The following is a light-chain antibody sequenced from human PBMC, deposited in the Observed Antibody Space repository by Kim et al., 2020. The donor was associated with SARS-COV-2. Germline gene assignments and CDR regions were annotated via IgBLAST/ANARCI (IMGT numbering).Light chain of an antibody. Sequence: SPGESATPSCSASQSVTSSYLAWYQQKPGQAPRLLIYAASSRATGIPDRFSGSGSGTDFTLTINRLEPEDFAVYYCQQYAGSPATFGQGTKVDIK. J-gene: IGKJ1*01. V-gene: IGKV3-20*01. CDR3: QQYAGSPAT. CDR2: AAS. CDR1: QSVTSSY.